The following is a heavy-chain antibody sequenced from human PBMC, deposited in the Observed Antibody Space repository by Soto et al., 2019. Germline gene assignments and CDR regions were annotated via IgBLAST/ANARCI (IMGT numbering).Heavy chain of an antibody. CDR1: GGSFSGYY. CDR2: INDRGSI. D-gene: IGHD3-9*01. V-gene: IGHV4-34*01. CDR3: ARESHDILTGPPWVWYFDL. Sequence: QVQLQQWGAGPLRPLETLSLTCGVSGGSFSGYYWAWIRQSPGKGLEWIGEINDRGSINYHPSLKSRVSISVHTSKNPYSLNLRSVTAAATAVYYCARESHDILTGPPWVWYFDLWGRGTLVTVSS. J-gene: IGHJ2*01.